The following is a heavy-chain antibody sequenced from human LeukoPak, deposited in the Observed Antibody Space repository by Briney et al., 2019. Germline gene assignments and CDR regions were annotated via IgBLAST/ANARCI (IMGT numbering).Heavy chain of an antibody. J-gene: IGHJ4*02. V-gene: IGHV1-8*01. CDR2: MNPNSGNT. CDR3: ARVYSRRSSGYYYADY. CDR1: GYTFSSYD. Sequence: ASVKVSCKASGYTFSSYDINWVRQATGQGLQWMGWMNPNSGNTGYAQKFQGRVTMTRNTSINTAYMELSSLRSEDAAVYYCARVYSRRSSGYYYADYWGQGALVTASS. D-gene: IGHD3-22*01.